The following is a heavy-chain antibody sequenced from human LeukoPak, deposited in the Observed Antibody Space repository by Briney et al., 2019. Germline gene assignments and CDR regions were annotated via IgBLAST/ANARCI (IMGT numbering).Heavy chain of an antibody. D-gene: IGHD3-10*01. Sequence: SETLSLTCTVSGGSISSGDYYWSWIRQPPGKGLEWIGYIYYSGSIYYNPSLKSRVTISVDTSKNQFSLKLSSVTAADTAVYYCAPGEPYYYMDVWGKGTTVTVSS. J-gene: IGHJ6*03. CDR1: GGSISSGDYY. V-gene: IGHV4-30-4*08. CDR2: IYYSGSI. CDR3: APGEPYYYMDV.